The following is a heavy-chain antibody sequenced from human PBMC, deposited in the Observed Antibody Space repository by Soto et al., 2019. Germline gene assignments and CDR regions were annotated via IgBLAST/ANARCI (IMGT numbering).Heavy chain of an antibody. CDR3: AREGTVLRYFDRYFDY. Sequence: GGSLRLSCAASGFTFSSYSMNWVRQPPGKGLEWVSYISSSSSIISYADSVKGRFTISRDNAKNSLYLQMNSLRAEDTAVYHCAREGTVLRYFDRYFDYWGQGTLVTVSS. CDR2: ISSSSSII. V-gene: IGHV3-48*04. D-gene: IGHD3-9*01. J-gene: IGHJ4*02. CDR1: GFTFSSYS.